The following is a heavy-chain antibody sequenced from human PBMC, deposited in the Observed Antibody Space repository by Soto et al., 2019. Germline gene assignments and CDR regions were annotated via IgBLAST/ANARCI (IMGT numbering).Heavy chain of an antibody. V-gene: IGHV4-30-2*01. Sequence: SETLSLTCAVSGGSISSGGYSWSWIRQPPGKGLEWIGYIYHSGSTYYNPSLKSRVTISVDRSKNQFSLKLSSVTAADTAVYYCARGDLGYCISTSCYAFYYYYGMDVWGQGTTVTVSS. D-gene: IGHD2-2*01. CDR3: ARGDLGYCISTSCYAFYYYYGMDV. J-gene: IGHJ6*02. CDR1: GGSISSGGYS. CDR2: IYHSGST.